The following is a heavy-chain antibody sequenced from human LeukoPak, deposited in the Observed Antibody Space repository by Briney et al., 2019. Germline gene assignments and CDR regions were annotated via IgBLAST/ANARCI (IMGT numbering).Heavy chain of an antibody. CDR1: GGSVSSGSYY. CDR2: IYYSGST. CDR3: ARDQNVPFLEWYKYGMDV. J-gene: IGHJ6*02. D-gene: IGHD3-3*01. Sequence: PSETLSLTCTVSGGSVSSGSYYWSWIRQPPGKGLVWIGYIYYSGSTNYNPSLKSRVTISVDTSKNQFSLELSSVTAADTAVYYCARDQNVPFLEWYKYGMDVWGQGTTVTVSS. V-gene: IGHV4-61*01.